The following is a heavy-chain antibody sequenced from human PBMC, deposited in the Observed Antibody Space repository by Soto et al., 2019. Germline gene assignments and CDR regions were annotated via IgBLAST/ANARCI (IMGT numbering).Heavy chain of an antibody. D-gene: IGHD6-19*01. CDR3: ARDLAAGLVDY. V-gene: IGHV1-18*01. Sequence: QVQLVQSGAEMKKPGASVKVSCKASGYTFTSYGISWVRQAPGQGLEWMGWISAYNGNTNYAQMLQVRVTMTTDTATSTAYMELRSLTSDDTAVYYCARDLAAGLVDYWGQGTLVTVSS. CDR1: GYTFTSYG. J-gene: IGHJ4*02. CDR2: ISAYNGNT.